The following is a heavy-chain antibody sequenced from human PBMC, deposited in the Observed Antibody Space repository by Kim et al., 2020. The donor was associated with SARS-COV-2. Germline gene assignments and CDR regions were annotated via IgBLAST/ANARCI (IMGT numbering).Heavy chain of an antibody. Sequence: GGSLRLSCAASGFTFSSYAMSWVRQAPGKGLEWVSAISGSGGSTYYADSVKGRFTISRDNSKNTLYLQMNSLRAEDTAVYYCAKLSGAGTAMVTRYYYGMDVWGQGTTVTVSS. D-gene: IGHD5-18*01. CDR2: ISGSGGST. CDR1: GFTFSSYA. J-gene: IGHJ6*02. V-gene: IGHV3-23*01. CDR3: AKLSGAGTAMVTRYYYGMDV.